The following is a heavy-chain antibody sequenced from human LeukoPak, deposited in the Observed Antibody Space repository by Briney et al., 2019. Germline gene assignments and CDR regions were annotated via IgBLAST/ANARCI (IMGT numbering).Heavy chain of an antibody. CDR2: IYIDGRST. V-gene: IGHV3-74*01. D-gene: IGHD2-2*01. J-gene: IGHJ5*02. CDR3: YGEPGSSSRRAGWCVP. CDR1: RFPLCQVW. Sequence: SGGSLSLSSAASRFPLCQVWTNWVRQAPGKGLVWVSRIYIDGRSTRYADSVKGRFTISRDNAKNTLYLQMNSLRAEHTALYYCYGEPGSSSRRAGWCVPWGQGTLVTVSS.